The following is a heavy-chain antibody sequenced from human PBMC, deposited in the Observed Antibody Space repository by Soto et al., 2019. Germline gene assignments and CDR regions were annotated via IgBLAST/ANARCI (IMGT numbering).Heavy chain of an antibody. Sequence: GGSLRLSCSASGFSFRTYAMHWVRQAPGKGLEWLTVISNDGGVKFYTDSVKGRFTIPRDNFNNILFLQMNSLTAEDTAVYYCAREGLVGTPRYFDSWGRGILVTVSS. CDR1: GFSFRTYA. D-gene: IGHD2-8*02. V-gene: IGHV3-30-3*01. J-gene: IGHJ4*02. CDR3: AREGLVGTPRYFDS. CDR2: ISNDGGVK.